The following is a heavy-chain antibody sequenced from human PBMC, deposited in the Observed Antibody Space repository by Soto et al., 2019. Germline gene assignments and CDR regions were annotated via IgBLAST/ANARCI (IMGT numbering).Heavy chain of an antibody. CDR2: ISWNSGSI. CDR3: AKDIFTNGVCYRCHGMDV. D-gene: IGHD2-8*01. V-gene: IGHV3-9*01. CDR1: GFTFDDYT. Sequence: PGGSLRLSCAASGFTFDDYTMHWVRQDPGKGLEWVSGISWNSGSIGYADSVKCRFTISRDNAKNSLYLQMNSLRAEDTALYYCAKDIFTNGVCYRCHGMDVWGQGTTVTVSS. J-gene: IGHJ6*02.